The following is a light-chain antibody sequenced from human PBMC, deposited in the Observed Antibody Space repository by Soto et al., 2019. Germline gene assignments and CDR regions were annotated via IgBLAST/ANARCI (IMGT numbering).Light chain of an antibody. CDR3: QQCHDWPSFT. J-gene: IGKJ3*01. CDR1: QSVSSN. CDR2: GAS. Sequence: ERVMTQSPATLSVSPGERATLSCRASQSVSSNVAWYQQKPGQAPRLLIYGASTRATGIPARFSGRGSGTEFTLTISSLQSEDFAVYFCQQCHDWPSFTFGPGTKVDIK. V-gene: IGKV3-15*01.